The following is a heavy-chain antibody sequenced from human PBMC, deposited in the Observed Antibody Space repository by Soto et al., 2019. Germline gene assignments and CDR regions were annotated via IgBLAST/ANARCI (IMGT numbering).Heavy chain of an antibody. V-gene: IGHV3-33*01. CDR3: ARDLTVAGTPFFFDY. Sequence: PGGSLRLSCAASGFTFSSYGMHWVRQAPGKGLEWVAVIWYDGSNKYYADSVKGRFTISRDNSKNTLYLQMNSLRAEDTAVYYCARDLTVAGTPFFFDYWGQGTLVTVSS. CDR2: IWYDGSNK. CDR1: GFTFSSYG. D-gene: IGHD6-19*01. J-gene: IGHJ4*02.